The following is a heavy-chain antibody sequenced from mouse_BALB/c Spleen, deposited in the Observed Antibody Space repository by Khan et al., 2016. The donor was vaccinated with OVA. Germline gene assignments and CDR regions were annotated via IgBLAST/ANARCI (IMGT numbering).Heavy chain of an antibody. Sequence: QVQLKESGPGLVQPSQSLSITCTVTDFSLSTYGLHWVRQSPGKGLEWLGVIWSGGSTDYNAAFISRLSIRKDNSKSQVFFKMNSLQTDDTAIYYCTRVYYGDDRYFDDWGAGTTVTVAS. V-gene: IGHV2-4-1*01. D-gene: IGHD2-2*01. CDR3: TRVYYGDDRYFDD. CDR1: DFSLSTYG. CDR2: IWSGGST. J-gene: IGHJ1*01.